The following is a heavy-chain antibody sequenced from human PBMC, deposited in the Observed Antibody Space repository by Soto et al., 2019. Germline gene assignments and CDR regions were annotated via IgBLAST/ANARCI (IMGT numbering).Heavy chain of an antibody. CDR1: GFTVSSHY. CDR2: IYSGGST. J-gene: IGHJ6*02. V-gene: IGHV3-53*01. CDR3: ARSRGMDV. Sequence: PGGSLRLSCAASGFTVSSHYMSWVRQAPGKGLERISVIYSGGSTYYADSVEGRFTISRDNSKNTLYLQMNSLRAEDTAVYYCARSRGMDVWGQGTTVTVSS.